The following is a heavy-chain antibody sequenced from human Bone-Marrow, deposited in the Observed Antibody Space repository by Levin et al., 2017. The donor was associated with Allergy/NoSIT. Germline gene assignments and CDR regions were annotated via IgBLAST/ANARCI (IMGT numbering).Heavy chain of an antibody. J-gene: IGHJ6*02. Sequence: GGSLRLSCAASGFTFSSYGMHWVRQAPGKGLEWVSVITYDGSNKYYADSVKGRFTISRDNSKNTLYLQMNSLRAEDTAVYYCAKDPSARRPNDSRERGDILTGYYIYYYYYGMDVWGQGTTVTVSS. V-gene: IGHV3-30*18. CDR2: ITYDGSNK. CDR3: AKDPSARRPNDSRERGDILTGYYIYYYYYGMDV. D-gene: IGHD3-9*01. CDR1: GFTFSSYG.